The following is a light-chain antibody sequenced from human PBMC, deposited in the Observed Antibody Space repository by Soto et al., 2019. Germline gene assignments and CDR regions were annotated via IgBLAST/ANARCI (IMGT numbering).Light chain of an antibody. CDR1: QSVFSS. CDR2: DAS. Sequence: EIVLTQSPVTLSLSPGERATLSCRASQSVFSSLAWYQLKPGQAPRLLIYDASTRATAIPARFRGSGSGTDFTLTISSLEPEDFAVYYCHQRSNWPLTFGGGTKVEI. V-gene: IGKV3-11*01. J-gene: IGKJ4*01. CDR3: HQRSNWPLT.